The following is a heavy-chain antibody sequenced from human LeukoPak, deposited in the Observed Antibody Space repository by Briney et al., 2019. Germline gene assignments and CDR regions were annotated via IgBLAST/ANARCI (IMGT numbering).Heavy chain of an antibody. J-gene: IGHJ2*01. CDR2: IYYSGST. CDR1: GGSISSYY. Sequence: SETLSLTCTVSGGSISSYYWSWIRQPPGKGLEWIGYIYYSGSTNYNPSLKSRITISVDTSKNQFSLKLSSVTAADTAVYYCARALNSWYFDLWGRGTLVTVSS. CDR3: ARALNSWYFDL. V-gene: IGHV4-59*01.